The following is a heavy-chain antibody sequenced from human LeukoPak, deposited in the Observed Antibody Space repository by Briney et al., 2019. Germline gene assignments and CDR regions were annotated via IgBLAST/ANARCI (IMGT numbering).Heavy chain of an antibody. CDR3: VPLNYGGKDY. V-gene: IGHV3-74*03. D-gene: IGHD4-23*01. Sequence: GGSLRLSCAASGFTFRNYWMYWVRQAPGKGLVWIANINEHGIPMYEDSVKGRFTISRDNARDTLYLQMNSLRAEDTAVYYCVPLNYGGKDYWGQGTLVTVSS. CDR2: INEHGIP. CDR1: GFTFRNYW. J-gene: IGHJ4*02.